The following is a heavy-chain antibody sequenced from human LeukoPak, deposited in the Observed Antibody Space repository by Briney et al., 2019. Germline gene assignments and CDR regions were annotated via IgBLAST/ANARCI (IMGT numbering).Heavy chain of an antibody. CDR3: ARWAPSSTTVTTSEAFDI. V-gene: IGHV4-4*07. J-gene: IGHJ3*02. Sequence: SETLSLTCTVSGYSISSGYYWSWIRQPAGKGLEWIGRIYTSGSTNYNPSLKSRVTMSVDTSKNQFSLKLSSVTAADTAVYYCARWAPSSTTVTTSEAFDIWGQGTMVTVSS. CDR2: IYTSGST. CDR1: GYSISSGYY. D-gene: IGHD4-11*01.